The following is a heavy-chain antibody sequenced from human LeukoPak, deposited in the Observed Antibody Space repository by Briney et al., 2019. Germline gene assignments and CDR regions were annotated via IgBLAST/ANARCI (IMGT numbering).Heavy chain of an antibody. CDR1: GGSFSGYY. Sequence: PSETLSLTCAVYGGSFSGYYWSWIRQTPGKGLEWIGEINHSGSTNYNPSLKSRVTISVDTSKNQFSLKLSSVTAADTAVYYCARVGGLVVVPAARREGHPYYYYGMDVWGQGTTVTVSS. J-gene: IGHJ6*02. D-gene: IGHD2-2*01. CDR3: ARVGGLVVVPAARREGHPYYYYGMDV. V-gene: IGHV4-34*01. CDR2: INHSGST.